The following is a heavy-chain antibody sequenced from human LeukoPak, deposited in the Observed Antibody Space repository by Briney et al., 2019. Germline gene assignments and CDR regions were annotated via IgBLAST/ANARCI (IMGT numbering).Heavy chain of an antibody. J-gene: IGHJ6*02. CDR3: ARDRGVFGVVIGVYYYGMDV. CDR2: MNPNSGNT. CDR1: GYTFTGYH. Sequence: ASVKVSCKASGYTFTGYHMHWVRQATGQGLEWMGWMNPNSGNTGYAQKFQGRVTMTRDTSISTAYMELSSLRSEDTAVYYCARDRGVFGVVIGVYYYGMDVWGQGTTVTVSS. V-gene: IGHV1-8*02. D-gene: IGHD3-3*01.